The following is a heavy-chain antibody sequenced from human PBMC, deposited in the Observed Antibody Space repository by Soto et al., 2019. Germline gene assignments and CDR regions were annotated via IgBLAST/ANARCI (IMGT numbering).Heavy chain of an antibody. CDR3: ARATYYYDSSGYSKAFDI. CDR1: GYTFTGYD. Sequence: ASVKVSCKASGYTFTGYDMHWVRQAPGQGLEWMGWINPNSGGTNYAQKFQGRVTMTRDTSISTAYMELSRLRSDDTAVYYCARATYYYDSSGYSKAFDIWGQGTMVTVSS. J-gene: IGHJ3*02. CDR2: INPNSGGT. D-gene: IGHD3-22*01. V-gene: IGHV1-2*02.